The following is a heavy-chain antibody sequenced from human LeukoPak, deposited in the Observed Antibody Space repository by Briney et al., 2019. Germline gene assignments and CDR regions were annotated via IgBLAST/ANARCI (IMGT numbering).Heavy chain of an antibody. CDR2: INPNSGAT. V-gene: IGHV1-2*02. J-gene: IGHJ3*02. CDR1: GYTFTGYY. Sequence: ASVKVSCKASGYTFTGYYMHWVRQAPGQGLEWMGWINPNSGATNYAQKFQGRVTMTRDTSISTAYMELSRLRSDDTAVYYCARDPGYSYAFDIWGQGTVVIVSS. CDR3: ARDPGYSYAFDI. D-gene: IGHD2-21*01.